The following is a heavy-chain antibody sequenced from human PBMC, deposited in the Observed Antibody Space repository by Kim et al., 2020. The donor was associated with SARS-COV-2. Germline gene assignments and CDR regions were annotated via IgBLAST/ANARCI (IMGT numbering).Heavy chain of an antibody. V-gene: IGHV3-21*01. CDR2: ISSSSSYI. Sequence: GGSLRLSCAASGFTFSSYSMNWVRQAPGKGLEWVSSISSSSSYIYYVDSVKGRFTISRDNAKNSLYLQMNSLRAEDTAVYYCARDLANDYRQYYFDYWGQGTLVTVSS. J-gene: IGHJ4*02. CDR3: ARDLANDYRQYYFDY. D-gene: IGHD4-17*01. CDR1: GFTFSSYS.